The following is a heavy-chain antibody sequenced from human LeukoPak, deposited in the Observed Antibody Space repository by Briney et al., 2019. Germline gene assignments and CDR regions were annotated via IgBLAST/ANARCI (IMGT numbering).Heavy chain of an antibody. CDR1: GYTFTSYG. Sequence: ASVKVSCKASGYTFTSYGISWVRQAPGQGLEWMGWISAYNGNTNYAQKLQGRVTMTTDTSTSTAYMELRSLRSDDTAVYYCAREASMVRGVITNRAYYYYYYMDVWGKGTTVTISS. V-gene: IGHV1-18*01. CDR3: AREASMVRGVITNRAYYYYYYMDV. J-gene: IGHJ6*03. CDR2: ISAYNGNT. D-gene: IGHD3-10*01.